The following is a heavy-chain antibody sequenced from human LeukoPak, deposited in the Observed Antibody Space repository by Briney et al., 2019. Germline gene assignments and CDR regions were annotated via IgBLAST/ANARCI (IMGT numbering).Heavy chain of an antibody. CDR2: TKDKANSYTT. V-gene: IGHV3-72*01. CDR1: GFTLSDHY. J-gene: IGHJ4*02. CDR3: AKDRFRPRLTHIVGATGSFDY. Sequence: GGSLRLSCAASGFTLSDHYMDWVRQAPGKGLEWVGRTKDKANSYTTEYAESVKGRFTISRDDSKNTLYLQMNSLKTEDTAVYYCAKDRFRPRLTHIVGATGSFDYWGQGTLVTVSS. D-gene: IGHD1-26*01.